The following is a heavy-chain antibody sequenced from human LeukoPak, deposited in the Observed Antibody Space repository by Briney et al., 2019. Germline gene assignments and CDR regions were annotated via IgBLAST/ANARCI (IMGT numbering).Heavy chain of an antibody. J-gene: IGHJ4*02. V-gene: IGHV3-30*04. D-gene: IGHD2/OR15-2a*01. Sequence: GGSLRLSCAASGFTFSSYAMSWVRQAPGKGLEWVAVISYDGSNKYYADSVKGRFTISRDNSKNTLYVQMNSLRPEDTAVYYCSRSGNSGLLGYWGQGTLVTVSS. CDR1: GFTFSSYA. CDR3: SRSGNSGLLGY. CDR2: ISYDGSNK.